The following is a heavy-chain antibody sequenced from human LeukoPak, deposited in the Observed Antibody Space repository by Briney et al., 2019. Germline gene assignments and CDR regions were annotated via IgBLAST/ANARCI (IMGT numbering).Heavy chain of an antibody. D-gene: IGHD6-19*01. J-gene: IGHJ4*02. CDR2: IWYDGSNK. CDR1: GFTFSSYG. CDR3: ARPAVAGIYYFDY. Sequence: GGSLRLSCAASGFTFSSYGMHWLRQAPGKGLEWVAVIWYDGSNKYYADSVKGRFTISRDNSKNTLYLQMNSLRAEDTAVYCCARPAVAGIYYFDYWGQGALVTVSS. V-gene: IGHV3-33*01.